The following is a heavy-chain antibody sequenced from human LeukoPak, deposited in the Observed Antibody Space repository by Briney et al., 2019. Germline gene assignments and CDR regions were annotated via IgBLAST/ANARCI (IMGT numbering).Heavy chain of an antibody. Sequence: SVKVSCKASGGTFSSYAISWVRQAPGQGLEWMGGIVPIFGTANYAQKFQGRVTITTDESTSTAYMELSSLRSEDTAVYYCATYYYGSGSYPPDAFDIWGQGTTVTVSS. CDR2: IVPIFGTA. V-gene: IGHV1-69*05. CDR3: ATYYYGSGSYPPDAFDI. J-gene: IGHJ3*02. CDR1: GGTFSSYA. D-gene: IGHD3-10*01.